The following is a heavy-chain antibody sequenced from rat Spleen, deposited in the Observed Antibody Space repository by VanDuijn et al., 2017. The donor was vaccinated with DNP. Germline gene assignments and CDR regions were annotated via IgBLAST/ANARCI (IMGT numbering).Heavy chain of an antibody. V-gene: IGHV3-1*01. Sequence: EVQLQESGPGLVKPSQSLSLTCSVTGYSITGNYWAWIRKFPGNKMEWIGHISYSGSTGYNPSLKSRISITRDTSKNQFFLQLNSVTTEDTATYYCARSVYYYSGYIPFDYWGQGVMVTVSS. CDR3: ARSVYYYSGYIPFDY. CDR1: GYSITGNY. J-gene: IGHJ2*01. CDR2: ISYSGST. D-gene: IGHD1-2*01.